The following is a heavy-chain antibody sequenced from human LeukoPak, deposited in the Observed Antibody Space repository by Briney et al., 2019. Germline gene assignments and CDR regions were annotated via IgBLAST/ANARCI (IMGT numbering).Heavy chain of an antibody. CDR2: ISYDGSNK. CDR1: GFTFSSYA. Sequence: PGRSLRLSCAASGFTFSSYAMHWVRQAPGKGLEWVAVISYDGSNKYYADSVKGRFTISRHNSKNTLYLQMNSLRAEDTAVYYCARFEYSRDYWGQGTLVTVSS. J-gene: IGHJ4*02. CDR3: ARFEYSRDY. D-gene: IGHD6-6*01. V-gene: IGHV3-30*14.